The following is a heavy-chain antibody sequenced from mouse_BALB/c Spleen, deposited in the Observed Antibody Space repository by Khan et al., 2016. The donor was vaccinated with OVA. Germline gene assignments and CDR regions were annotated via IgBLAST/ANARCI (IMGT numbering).Heavy chain of an antibody. Sequence: QVQLQQSGAELVKPGASVKLSCKTSGYTFTSYWLQWVQQRPGQGLGWIGQIFPGTDTTYYNENFKGKATLTVDTSSNTAYMQVSSLTSEDSAVYFCARGYFGNYEFAYWGQGTLVTVSP. CDR2: IFPGTDTT. V-gene: IGHV1S132*01. J-gene: IGHJ3*01. D-gene: IGHD2-1*01. CDR1: GYTFTSYW. CDR3: ARGYFGNYEFAY.